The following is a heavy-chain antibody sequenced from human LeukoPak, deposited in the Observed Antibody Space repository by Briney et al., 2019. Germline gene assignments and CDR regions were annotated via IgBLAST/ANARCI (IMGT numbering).Heavy chain of an antibody. J-gene: IGHJ5*02. CDR2: INPSGGST. D-gene: IGHD6-19*01. CDR3: ARDRGQFYSSGWGNAAWFDP. Sequence: ASVKVSCKASGYTFTSYYMHWVRQAPGQGLEWMGIINPSGGSTSYAQKFQGRVTMTRDTSTSTVYMELSSLRSEDTAVYYCARDRGQFYSSGWGNAAWFDPWGQGTLVTVSS. V-gene: IGHV1-46*01. CDR1: GYTFTSYY.